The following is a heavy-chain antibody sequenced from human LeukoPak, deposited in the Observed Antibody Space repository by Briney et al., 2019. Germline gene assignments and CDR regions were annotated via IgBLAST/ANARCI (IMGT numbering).Heavy chain of an antibody. CDR3: AKDRPSPIVVYYMDV. J-gene: IGHJ6*03. V-gene: IGHV3-23*01. Sequence: GGSLRLSCAASGFTFSSYAMSWVRQAPGKGLEWVSTIIGSGGATYYGDSVKGRFTISRDNSKNTLYLQMHSLRAEDTAVYYCAKDRPSPIVVYYMDVWGKGTTVTVSS. CDR1: GFTFSSYA. D-gene: IGHD2-15*01. CDR2: IIGSGGAT.